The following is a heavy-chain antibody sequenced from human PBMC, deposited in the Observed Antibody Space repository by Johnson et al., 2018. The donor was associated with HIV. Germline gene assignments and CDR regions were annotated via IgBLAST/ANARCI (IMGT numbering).Heavy chain of an antibody. CDR1: GFTFSSYW. CDR3: ARDAQEWAVWGDGAFDI. Sequence: VQLVESGGTLVRPGGSLRLSCAASGFTFSSYWMSWVRQAPGKGLEWVSNINQDGSEKFYVDSVKGRFTISRDNSKNTLYLQMNSRRAEDTAVYYCARDAQEWAVWGDGAFDIWGQGTMVTVSS. CDR2: INQDGSEK. J-gene: IGHJ3*02. V-gene: IGHV3-7*01. D-gene: IGHD3-3*01.